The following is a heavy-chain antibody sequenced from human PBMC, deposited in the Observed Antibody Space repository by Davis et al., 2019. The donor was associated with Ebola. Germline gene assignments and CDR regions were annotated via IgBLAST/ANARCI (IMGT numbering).Heavy chain of an antibody. J-gene: IGHJ4*02. CDR3: ARDRGSSGYYYYFDY. CDR1: GFTFSSYA. Sequence: GESLKISCAASGFTFSSYAMHWVRQAPGKGLEWVSAISGSGGSTYYADSVKGRFTISRDNSKKTLYLQMNSLRAEDTAMYYCARDRGSSGYYYYFDYWGQGTLVTVSS. D-gene: IGHD3-22*01. CDR2: ISGSGGST. V-gene: IGHV3-23*01.